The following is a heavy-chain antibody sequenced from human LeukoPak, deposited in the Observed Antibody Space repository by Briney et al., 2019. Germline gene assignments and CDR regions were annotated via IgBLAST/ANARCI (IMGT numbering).Heavy chain of an antibody. D-gene: IGHD1-1*01. CDR1: GLTFSNYG. CDR2: IPYDESNK. J-gene: IGHJ4*02. CDR3: AKDQALLTNEHYFDY. V-gene: IGHV3-30*02. Sequence: GGSLRLSCVASGLTFSNYGMHWVRQAPGKGPEWITFIPYDESNKYYADSVKGRFTISRDNSKNTLFLQMNSLRTEDTAVYYCAKDQALLTNEHYFDYWGQGTLVTVSS.